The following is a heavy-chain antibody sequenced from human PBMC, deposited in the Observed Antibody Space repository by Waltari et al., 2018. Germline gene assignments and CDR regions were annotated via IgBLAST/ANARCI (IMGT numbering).Heavy chain of an antibody. Sequence: GGSLRLSCSVSGFTISNNYMTWVRQTPAKGLEWVSVIYSGGNTYYAASVTGRFTISRDSINNTLFLQMNNLRAEDTAIYHCARVIRDGPSGFYGIAAFDLWGQGTMVTVSS. CDR2: IYSGGNT. CDR3: ARVIRDGPSGFYGIAAFDL. V-gene: IGHV3-53*01. CDR1: GFTISNNY. J-gene: IGHJ3*01. D-gene: IGHD3-22*01.